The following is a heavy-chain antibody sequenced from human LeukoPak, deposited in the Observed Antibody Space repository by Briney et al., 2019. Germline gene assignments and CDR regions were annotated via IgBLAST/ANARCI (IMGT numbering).Heavy chain of an antibody. D-gene: IGHD7-27*01. CDR3: ASRKLGNDY. CDR2: ISGSSSYI. J-gene: IGHJ4*02. Sequence: GGSLRLSCAASGFTFRTYSMNWVRQAPGKGLEWVSSISGSSSYIYYADSLKARFTISRDNAKNSLYLQMNSLRAEDTAVYYCASRKLGNDYWGQGTLVTVSS. CDR1: GFTFRTYS. V-gene: IGHV3-21*01.